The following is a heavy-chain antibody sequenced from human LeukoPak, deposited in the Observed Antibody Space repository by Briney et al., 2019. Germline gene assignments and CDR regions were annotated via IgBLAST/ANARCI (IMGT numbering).Heavy chain of an antibody. CDR2: ISPYNGNT. J-gene: IGHJ4*02. V-gene: IGHV1-18*01. D-gene: IGHD3-10*01. CDR3: ARDYFHSGSSYFFDF. CDR1: GYTFNRYG. Sequence: GASVTVSCKASGYTFNRYGITWVRQAPGQGLEWMGWISPYNGNTNYAPKFQGRVILTTETSTNTAYMDLRSLRSDDTAVYYCARDYFHSGSSYFFDFWGQGALVTVSS.